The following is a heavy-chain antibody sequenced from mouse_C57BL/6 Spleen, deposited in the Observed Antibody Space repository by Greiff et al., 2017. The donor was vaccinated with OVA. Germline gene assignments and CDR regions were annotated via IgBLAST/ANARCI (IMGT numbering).Heavy chain of an antibody. Sequence: QVQLQQPGAELVKPGASVKLSCKASGYTFTSYWMHWVKQRPGQGLEWIGMIHPNSGSTNYNEKFKSKATLTVDKSSSTAYMQLSSLTSEDSAVYYCARMGNYYGSSYRYFDVWGTGTTVTVSS. D-gene: IGHD1-1*01. CDR3: ARMGNYYGSSYRYFDV. V-gene: IGHV1-64*01. CDR2: IHPNSGST. J-gene: IGHJ1*03. CDR1: GYTFTSYW.